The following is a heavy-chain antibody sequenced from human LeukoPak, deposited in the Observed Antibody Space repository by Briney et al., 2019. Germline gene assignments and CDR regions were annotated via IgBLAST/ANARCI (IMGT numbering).Heavy chain of an antibody. CDR1: GGSISNGGYY. D-gene: IGHD1-14*01. CDR2: IYDSGTT. CDR3: ARGGDRRGFDY. Sequence: PQTLCLTCTVSGGSISNGGYYWSWIRQHPGKGLEWIGYIYDSGTTYYNPALQSRVTISVDTSDNQFSLKLRSLTAADTAVYYCARGGDRRGFDYWGQGTLVTVSS. J-gene: IGHJ4*02. V-gene: IGHV4-31*03.